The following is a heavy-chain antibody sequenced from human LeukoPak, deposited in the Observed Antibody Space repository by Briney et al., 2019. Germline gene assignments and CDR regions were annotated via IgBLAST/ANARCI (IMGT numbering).Heavy chain of an antibody. Sequence: PESLSHTCAVSGGSISSYYWSWIRHPPGKGLEWIGYIYYSGSTNYNPSLKSRITIPADTSKNQFSLMLNSVTAADTAVYYCARGGEGYEILTGGYFDYWGQGTLVTVSS. J-gene: IGHJ4*02. D-gene: IGHD3-9*01. CDR2: IYYSGST. CDR3: ARGGEGYEILTGGYFDY. CDR1: GGSISSYY. V-gene: IGHV4-59*01.